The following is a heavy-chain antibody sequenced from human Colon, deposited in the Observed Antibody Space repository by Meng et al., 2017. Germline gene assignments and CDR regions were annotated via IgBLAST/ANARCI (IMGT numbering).Heavy chain of an antibody. CDR2: IDHFGIS. D-gene: IGHD4-17*01. Sequence: QVQRQQGGAGWLKPAETLSLTCAVSGGSFSGFYWSWIRQPPGKGLEWIGEIDHFGISNYNSSLKGRLTMSVDTSKKQISLTLTSVTAADTAVYYCATGLRHGDWFDPWGPGTLVTVSS. CDR3: ATGLRHGDWFDP. V-gene: IGHV4-34*02. J-gene: IGHJ5*02. CDR1: GGSFSGFY.